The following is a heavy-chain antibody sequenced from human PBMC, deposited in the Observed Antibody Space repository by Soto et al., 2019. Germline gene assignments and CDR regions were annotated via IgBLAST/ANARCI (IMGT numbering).Heavy chain of an antibody. CDR2: IIPILGIA. V-gene: IGHV1-69*02. CDR3: ARRMRYDSSGYSPPDY. J-gene: IGHJ4*02. D-gene: IGHD3-22*01. Sequence: SVKVSCKASGGTFSSYTISWVRQAPGQGLEWMGRIIPILGIANYAQKFQGRVTITADKSTSTAYMELSSLRSEDTAVYYCARRMRYDSSGYSPPDYWGQGTLVTVSS. CDR1: GGTFSSYT.